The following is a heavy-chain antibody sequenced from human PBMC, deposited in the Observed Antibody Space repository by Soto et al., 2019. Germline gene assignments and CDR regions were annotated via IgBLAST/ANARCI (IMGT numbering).Heavy chain of an antibody. Sequence: EVQLVESGGGLVQPGRSLRLSCAASGFTFDDYAMHWVRQAPGKGLEWVSGISWNSGSIGYADSVKGRFTISRDNAKNSLYLQMNSLRAEDTALYYCAKDGLYGGDILTGADYWGQGTLVTVSS. V-gene: IGHV3-9*01. CDR3: AKDGLYGGDILTGADY. CDR1: GFTFDDYA. CDR2: ISWNSGSI. J-gene: IGHJ4*02. D-gene: IGHD3-9*01.